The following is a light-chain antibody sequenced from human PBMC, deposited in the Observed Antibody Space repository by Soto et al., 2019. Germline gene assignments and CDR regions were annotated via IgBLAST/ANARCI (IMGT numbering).Light chain of an antibody. CDR2: EDQ. J-gene: IGLJ3*02. V-gene: IGLV6-57*03. CDR3: QTYDGTNWV. CDR1: SGNIAFNY. Sequence: NFMLTQPHSVSESPGKTVTLSCTRSSGNIAFNYVQWYQQRPGSAPTIVIYEDQKRPSGVPDRFSGSIVSSSNSASLTIAGLKTEEEADYYCQTYDGTNWVFGGGTKLTVL.